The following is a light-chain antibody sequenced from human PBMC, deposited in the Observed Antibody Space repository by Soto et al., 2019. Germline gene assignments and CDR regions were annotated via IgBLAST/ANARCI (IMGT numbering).Light chain of an antibody. Sequence: DIQMTQSPSSVSASVGDRVTSTYRASQCISSWLAWYQQKPGKAPKLLIYAASSLQSGVPSRFSGSGSETDFTLTISSLQPEDFATYYCQLANSFLTFGGGTKVEIK. CDR3: QLANSFLT. V-gene: IGKV1D-12*01. CDR2: AAS. J-gene: IGKJ4*01. CDR1: QCISSW.